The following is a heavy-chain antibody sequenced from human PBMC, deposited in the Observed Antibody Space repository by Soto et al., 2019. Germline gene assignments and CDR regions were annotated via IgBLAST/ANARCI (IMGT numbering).Heavy chain of an antibody. CDR2: INHSGST. V-gene: IGHV4-34*01. CDR1: GGSFSGYY. Sequence: QVHLQQWGAGLLRPSETLSLTCAVYGGSFSGYYWNWIRQPPGKGLEWIGEINHSGSTNYNPSLTFLVSISVCTSNNQFSLKLSSVTAAYTAVYYCARGRGDVYKQAWYFDLWGRGTLVNVSS. J-gene: IGHJ2*01. D-gene: IGHD3-10*01. CDR3: ARGRGDVYKQAWYFDL.